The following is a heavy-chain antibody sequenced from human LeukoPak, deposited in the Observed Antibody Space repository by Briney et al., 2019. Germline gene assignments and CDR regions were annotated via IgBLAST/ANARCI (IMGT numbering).Heavy chain of an antibody. CDR2: INSDGDST. D-gene: IGHD4-11*01. J-gene: IGHJ6*03. V-gene: IGHV3-64*01. Sequence: GGSLRLSCAASGFTFSRYDMHWVRQAPGKGLEYVSTINSDGDSTYYANSVKGRFTMSGDNSKNTLYLQMGSLRPEDMAVYYCARGNSNYFHYYYMDVWGKGTTVTVSS. CDR3: ARGNSNYFHYYYMDV. CDR1: GFTFSRYD.